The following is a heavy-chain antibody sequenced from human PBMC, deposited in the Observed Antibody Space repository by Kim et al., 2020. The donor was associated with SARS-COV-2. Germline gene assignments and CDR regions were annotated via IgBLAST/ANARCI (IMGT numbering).Heavy chain of an antibody. J-gene: IGHJ1*01. V-gene: IGHV3-74*01. CDR3: ARGVEYGRGSVLQH. CDR1: GFTFSSYW. D-gene: IGHD4-17*01. Sequence: GGSLRLSCAASGFTFSSYWMHWVRQAPGKGLVWVSRINSDGGGTGYADSLKGRLTISRDNAKNTLYLQMNSLRAEDTAVYYCARGVEYGRGSVLQHWGQGTVVSVST. CDR2: INSDGGGT.